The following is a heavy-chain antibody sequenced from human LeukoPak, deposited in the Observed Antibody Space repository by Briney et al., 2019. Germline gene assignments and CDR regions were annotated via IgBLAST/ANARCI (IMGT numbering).Heavy chain of an antibody. Sequence: TSGGSLRLSCAASGFTFSSYDMTWVRQPPGKGLEWIGNIFYSGSTYYSPSLKSRVTISLDTSRNQFSLKLNSVTAADTAVYYCAKSNGYGLVDIWGQGTMVTVSS. D-gene: IGHD3-10*01. J-gene: IGHJ3*02. V-gene: IGHV4-59*12. CDR3: AKSNGYGLVDI. CDR1: GFTFSSYD. CDR2: IFYSGST.